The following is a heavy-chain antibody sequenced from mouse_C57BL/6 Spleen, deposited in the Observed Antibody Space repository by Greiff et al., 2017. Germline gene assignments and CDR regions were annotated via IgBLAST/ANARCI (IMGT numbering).Heavy chain of an antibody. V-gene: IGHV1-59*01. D-gene: IGHD2-3*01. CDR3: ARPYDGYYVRSAMDY. Sequence: QVQLQQPGAELVRPGTSVKLSCKASGYTFTSYWMHWVKQRPGQGLEWIGVIDPSDSYTNYNQKFKGKATLTVDTSSSTAYMQLSSLTSEDSAVYYCARPYDGYYVRSAMDYWGQGTSVTVSS. J-gene: IGHJ4*01. CDR2: IDPSDSYT. CDR1: GYTFTSYW.